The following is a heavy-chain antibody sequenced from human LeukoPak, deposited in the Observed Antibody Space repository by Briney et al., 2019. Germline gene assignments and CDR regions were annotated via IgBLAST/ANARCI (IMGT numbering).Heavy chain of an antibody. CDR2: IRSSGSTI. Sequence: GGSLRLSYAASGFTFSSYSMNWVRQAPGKGLEWVSYIRSSGSTIYYADSVKGRFTISRDNAKNSLYLQMNSLRAEDTAVYYCARAGRVFGELLWTALDYFDYWGQGTLVTVSS. CDR3: ARAGRVFGELLWTALDYFDY. V-gene: IGHV3-48*04. CDR1: GFTFSSYS. D-gene: IGHD3-10*01. J-gene: IGHJ4*02.